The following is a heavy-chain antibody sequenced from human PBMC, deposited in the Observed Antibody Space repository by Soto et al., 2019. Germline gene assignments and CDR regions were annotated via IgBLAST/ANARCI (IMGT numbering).Heavy chain of an antibody. D-gene: IGHD4-17*01. CDR2: ISSSSSYI. CDR3: ARYYGDYEYSYGMDV. V-gene: IGHV3-21*01. J-gene: IGHJ6*02. Sequence: PGGSLRLSCAASGFTFSSYIMNWVRQAPGKGLEWVSSISSSSSYIYYADSVKGRFTIYRDNSKNSLYLKMNSLRAEDTAVYYCARYYGDYEYSYGMDVRSQGTTVTVSS. CDR1: GFTFSSYI.